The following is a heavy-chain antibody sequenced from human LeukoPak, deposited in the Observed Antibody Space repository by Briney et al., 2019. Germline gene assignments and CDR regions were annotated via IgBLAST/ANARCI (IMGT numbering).Heavy chain of an antibody. J-gene: IGHJ4*02. CDR2: IKQDGSEK. Sequence: PGGSLRLSCTASGFTFSNYWMTWVRQAPGKGLEWVASIKQDGSEKQYVGSVRGRFTISRDNAKNVLDLQMDSLTAEDTALYYCANAIHYFQSDYWGQGTLVTVSS. D-gene: IGHD2-8*01. CDR3: ANAIHYFQSDY. V-gene: IGHV3-7*01. CDR1: GFTFSNYW.